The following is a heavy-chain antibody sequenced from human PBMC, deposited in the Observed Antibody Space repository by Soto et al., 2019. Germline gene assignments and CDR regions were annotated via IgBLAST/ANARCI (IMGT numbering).Heavy chain of an antibody. CDR3: ARDRSRDGATGYFQH. Sequence: SVKVSCKASGGTFSSYGISWVRQAPGQGLEWMGGIIPIFGTANYAQKFQGRVTITADESTSTAYMELSSLRSEDTAVYYCARDRSRDGATGYFQHWGQGTLVTVSS. CDR2: IIPIFGTA. V-gene: IGHV1-69*13. CDR1: GGTFSSYG. D-gene: IGHD1-26*01. J-gene: IGHJ1*01.